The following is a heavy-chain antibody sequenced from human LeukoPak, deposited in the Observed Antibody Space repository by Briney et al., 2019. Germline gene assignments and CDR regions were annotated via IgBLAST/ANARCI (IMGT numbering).Heavy chain of an antibody. J-gene: IGHJ4*02. CDR1: GFTFSSYW. Sequence: GGSLRLSCAASGFTFSSYWMSWVRQAPGKGLEWVANIKQDGSEKYYVDSVKGRFTISRDNAKNSLYLQMNSLRAEDTAVYYCARDRYSIVATMYFDYWGQGTLVTVSS. D-gene: IGHD5-12*01. CDR2: IKQDGSEK. V-gene: IGHV3-7*01. CDR3: ARDRYSIVATMYFDY.